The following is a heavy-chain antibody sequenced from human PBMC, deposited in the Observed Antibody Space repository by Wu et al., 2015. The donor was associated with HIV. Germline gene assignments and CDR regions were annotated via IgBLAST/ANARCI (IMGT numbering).Heavy chain of an antibody. CDR3: ARGRITMIEVVPGGVVDV. V-gene: IGHV1-46*01. CDR1: GYTFTNYY. D-gene: IGHD3-22*01. CDR2: INPSGGST. J-gene: IGHJ6*02. Sequence: QVQLVQSGAEVKKPGASVKVSCKASGYTFTNYYIHWVRQAPGQGLEWMGIINPSGGSTSYAHKFQGRVAMTRDTSTSAVYMELSSLRSEDTAVYYCARGRITMIEVVPGGVVDVWGQGTTVTVSS.